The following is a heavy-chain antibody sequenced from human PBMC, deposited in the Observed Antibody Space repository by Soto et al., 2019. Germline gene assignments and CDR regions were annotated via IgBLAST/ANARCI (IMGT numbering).Heavy chain of an antibody. V-gene: IGHV1-18*04. CDR1: GYTFTDYG. J-gene: IGHJ4*02. CDR2: ISTNNGNT. CDR3: AREEGISDWHAFDY. D-gene: IGHD6-19*01. Sequence: QVQLVQSGAEVKKPGASVKVSCKASGYTFTDYGISWVRQAPGQGLEWMGWISTNNGNTIYAQKIQGRVTMTTDTSTSTAYVELRSLRSDDTAVYYCAREEGISDWHAFDYWGQGTLVTVSS.